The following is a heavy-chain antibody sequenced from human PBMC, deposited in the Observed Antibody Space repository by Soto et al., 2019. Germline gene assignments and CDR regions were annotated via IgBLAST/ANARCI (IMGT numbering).Heavy chain of an antibody. V-gene: IGHV3-23*01. CDR1: GFTFSSYA. CDR2: ISGSGGST. Sequence: EVQLLESGGGLVQPGGSLRLSCAASGFTFSSYAMSWVRQAPGKGLEWVSAISGSGGSTYYADSVKGRFTISRDNSKNTLYLQMNSLRAEDTAVYYCAKAAYYYHSSGYYQDAFDIWGQGTMVTVSS. D-gene: IGHD3-22*01. J-gene: IGHJ3*02. CDR3: AKAAYYYHSSGYYQDAFDI.